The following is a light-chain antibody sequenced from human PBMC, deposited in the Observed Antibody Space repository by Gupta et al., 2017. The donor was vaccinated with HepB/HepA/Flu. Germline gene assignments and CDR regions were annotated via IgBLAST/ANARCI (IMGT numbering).Light chain of an antibody. J-gene: IGLJ1*01. CDR3: QVWDNGSDHYV. CDR2: FDA. Sequence: YVVTQPSSVSVAPGMTASITCGGNSIGNYSVHWYQQKPGQAPVLIISFDACRPSGIPERISGSNSGNTATMTITRVEAGDEADYYCQVWDNGSDHYVFGSGTTVTVL. V-gene: IGLV3-21*04. CDR1: SIGNYS.